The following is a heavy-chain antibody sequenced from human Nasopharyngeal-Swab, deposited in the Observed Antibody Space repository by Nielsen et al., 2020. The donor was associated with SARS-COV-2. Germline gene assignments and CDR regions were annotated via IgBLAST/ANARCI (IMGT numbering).Heavy chain of an antibody. CDR1: GFTFSSFW. CDR3: ARGSGPHGSWDY. D-gene: IGHD6-19*01. V-gene: IGHV3-74*01. J-gene: IGHJ4*02. Sequence: GGSLRLSCAASGFTFSSFWMHWVRQVPGKGLVWISRISGDGSSTSYADSVKGRLTIPRDNAKNTLYLQINTLTGEDTAVYHCARGSGPHGSWDYWGQGTLVTVSS. CDR2: ISGDGSST.